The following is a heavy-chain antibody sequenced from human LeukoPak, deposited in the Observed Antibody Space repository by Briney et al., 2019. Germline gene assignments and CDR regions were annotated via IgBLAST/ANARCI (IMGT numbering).Heavy chain of an antibody. J-gene: IGHJ3*02. CDR2: IRYDGSNK. CDR1: GFSFSSYG. Sequence: GGSLRLSCAASGFSFSSYGMHWVRQAPGKGLDWVAFIRYDGSNKYYADSVKGRFTISRDNSKDTLYLQMNSLRAEDTAVYYCGRGSESLIAAALEKDDAFDIWSQGTMVTVSS. D-gene: IGHD6-13*01. CDR3: GRGSESLIAAALEKDDAFDI. V-gene: IGHV3-30*02.